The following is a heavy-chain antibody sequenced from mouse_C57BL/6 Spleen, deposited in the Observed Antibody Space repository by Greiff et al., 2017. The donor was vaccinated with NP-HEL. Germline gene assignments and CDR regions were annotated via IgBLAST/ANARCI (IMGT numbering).Heavy chain of an antibody. Sequence: VQLQQSGAELVRPGASVTLSCKASGYTFTDYEMHWVKQTPVHGLEWIGAIDPETGGTAYNQKFKGKAILTADKSSSTAYMEIRSLTSEDSAVYYFTRLEPEGYYGGFAYWGQGTLVTVSA. J-gene: IGHJ3*01. CDR3: TRLEPEGYYGGFAY. CDR2: IDPETGGT. CDR1: GYTFTDYE. D-gene: IGHD1-1*01. V-gene: IGHV1-15*01.